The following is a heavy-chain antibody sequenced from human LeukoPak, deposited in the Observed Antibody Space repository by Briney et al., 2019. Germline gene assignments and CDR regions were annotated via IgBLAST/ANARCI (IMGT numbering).Heavy chain of an antibody. V-gene: IGHV4-59*01. D-gene: IGHD2-2*03. CDR2: IYYSGST. CDR3: AGGYCSSTSCDYYYYMDV. CDR1: GVSISSYY. J-gene: IGHJ6*03. Sequence: SETLSLTCAVSGVSISSYYWSWIRQPPGKGLEWIGYIYYSGSTNCNPSLKSRVTISVDTSKNQFSLKLSSVTAADTAVYYCAGGYCSSTSCDYYYYMDVWGKGTTVTVSS.